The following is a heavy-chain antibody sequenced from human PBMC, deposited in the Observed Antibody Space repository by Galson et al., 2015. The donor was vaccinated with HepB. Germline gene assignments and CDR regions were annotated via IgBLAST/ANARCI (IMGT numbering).Heavy chain of an antibody. Sequence: SLRLSCAASGFISSSYAMHWVRQAPGKGLEWVAVISYDGSNKYYADSVKGRFTISRDNSKNTLYLQMNSLRAEDTAVYYCARGPRQDYGDLYYYGMDVWGQGTTVTVSS. J-gene: IGHJ6*02. CDR1: GFISSSYA. CDR2: ISYDGSNK. D-gene: IGHD4-17*01. CDR3: ARGPRQDYGDLYYYGMDV. V-gene: IGHV3-30-3*01.